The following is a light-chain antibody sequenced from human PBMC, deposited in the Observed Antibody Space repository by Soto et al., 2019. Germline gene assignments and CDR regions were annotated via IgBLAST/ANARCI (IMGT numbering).Light chain of an antibody. V-gene: IGKV3-15*01. CDR1: QSVSSN. J-gene: IGKJ1*01. CDR2: GAS. CDR3: QPYNNWPT. Sequence: EILVTQSPATLSVSPGERATLSCRASQSVSSNLGWYQQKPGQAPRLLIYGASTRATGIPARFSGSGSGTEFTLTISSLQSEDFAGYYCQPYNNWPTFGQGTKVEI.